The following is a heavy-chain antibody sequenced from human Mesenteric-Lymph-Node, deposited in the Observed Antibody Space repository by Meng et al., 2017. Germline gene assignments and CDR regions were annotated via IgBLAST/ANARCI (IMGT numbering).Heavy chain of an antibody. CDR3: ARGYYDSSGYGYWYFDL. D-gene: IGHD3-22*01. J-gene: IGHJ2*01. CDR1: GGSMDSGSYY. CDR2: IYYSGST. Sequence: VRRLGAGPGLVGPFQTLSPPCTVSGGSMDSGSYYWSWIRQPPGKGLEWIGYIYYSGSTYYNPSLKSRVTISVDTSKNQFSLKLSSVTAADTAVYYCARGYYDSSGYGYWYFDLWGRGTLVTVSS. V-gene: IGHV4-30-4*01.